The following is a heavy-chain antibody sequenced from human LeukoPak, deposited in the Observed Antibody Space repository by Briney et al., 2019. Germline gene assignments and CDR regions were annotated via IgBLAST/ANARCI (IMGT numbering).Heavy chain of an antibody. CDR1: GFTFSSYA. J-gene: IGHJ4*02. V-gene: IGHV3-30-3*01. Sequence: GGSLRLSCAASGFTFSSYAMHWVRQAPGKGLEWVAVILYDGSNKYYADSVKGRFTISRDNSKNTLYLQMNSLRAEDTAVYYCARDRSGWYDFDYWGQGTLVTVSS. CDR2: ILYDGSNK. D-gene: IGHD6-19*01. CDR3: ARDRSGWYDFDY.